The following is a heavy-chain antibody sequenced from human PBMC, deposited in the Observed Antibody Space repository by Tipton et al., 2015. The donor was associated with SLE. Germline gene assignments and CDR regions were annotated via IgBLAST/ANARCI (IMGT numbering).Heavy chain of an antibody. Sequence: TLSPTCIVSGGSITNYYWSWIRQPPGKRLEWIGDIYHSESSNYNPSLQSRLTMSVDTSKNQFSLKLNSVTAADTAIYYCARHGSGRIGDFEDWGQGTLVTVSS. D-gene: IGHD3-10*01. V-gene: IGHV4-59*01. CDR1: GGSITNYY. CDR2: IYHSESS. J-gene: IGHJ1*01. CDR3: ARHGSGRIGDFED.